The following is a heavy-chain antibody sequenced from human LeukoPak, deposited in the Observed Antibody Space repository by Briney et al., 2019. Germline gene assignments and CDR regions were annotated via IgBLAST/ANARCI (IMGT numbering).Heavy chain of an antibody. Sequence: PGGSLRLSCAASGFTFSHYWMSWVRQAPGKGLEWVANIKRDGRENYYVDSVKGRFTISRDNAKNSLYLQMNSLRAEDTAVYYCARDLWFGEFPYYFDYWGQGTLVTVSS. V-gene: IGHV3-7*01. CDR1: GFTFSHYW. CDR3: ARDLWFGEFPYYFDY. D-gene: IGHD3-10*01. CDR2: IKRDGREN. J-gene: IGHJ4*02.